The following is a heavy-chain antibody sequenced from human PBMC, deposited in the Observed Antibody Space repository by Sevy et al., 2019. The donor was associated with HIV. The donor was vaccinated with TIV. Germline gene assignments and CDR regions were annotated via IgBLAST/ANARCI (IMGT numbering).Heavy chain of an antibody. CDR1: GYTFTTYN. CDR3: ARGSTSWYDY. D-gene: IGHD2-8*01. V-gene: IGHV1-18*01. Sequence: ASVKVSCKASGYTFTTYNIVWVRQAPGQGLEWLAWMSPYNGNKNYAQRVQGRVTMTTDTFMDTAFLELRSLEFDDTATYYCARGSTSWYDYWGQGTLVTVSS. J-gene: IGHJ4*02. CDR2: MSPYNGNK.